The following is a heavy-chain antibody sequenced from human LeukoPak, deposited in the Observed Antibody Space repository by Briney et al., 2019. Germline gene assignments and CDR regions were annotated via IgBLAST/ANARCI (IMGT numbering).Heavy chain of an antibody. CDR3: ARGASCSSTSCFEAFDI. D-gene: IGHD2-2*01. V-gene: IGHV4-4*07. J-gene: IGHJ3*02. Sequence: PSETLSLTCTVSGGSISSYYWSWVRQPAGKGLEWIGRIYTSGSTNYNPSLKSRVTMSVDTSKNQFSLKLSSVTAADTAVYYCARGASCSSTSCFEAFDIWGQGTMVTVSS. CDR1: GGSISSYY. CDR2: IYTSGST.